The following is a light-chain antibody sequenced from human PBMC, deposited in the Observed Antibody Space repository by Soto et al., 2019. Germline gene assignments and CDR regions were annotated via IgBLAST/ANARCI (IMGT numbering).Light chain of an antibody. CDR3: YSAADNNLV. CDR2: KES. J-gene: IGLJ2*01. V-gene: IGLV3-27*01. Sequence: SYELTQPSSVSVSPGQTARITCSGDILAKKYARWIQQKPGQAPVLVTYKESERPSGIPERFSGSSSGTTVTLTIRGAQVEDEADYYCYSAADNNLVFGGGTKVTVL. CDR1: ILAKKY.